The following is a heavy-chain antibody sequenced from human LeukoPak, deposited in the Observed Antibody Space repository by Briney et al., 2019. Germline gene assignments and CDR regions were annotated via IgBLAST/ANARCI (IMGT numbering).Heavy chain of an antibody. CDR1: GGSISSGSYY. J-gene: IGHJ3*02. Sequence: PSQTLSLTCTVSGGSISSGSYYWSWIRQPAGKGLEWIGRIYTSGSTNYNPSLKSRVTISVDTSKNQFSLKLSSVTAADTAVYYCARGHTAMAADAFDIWGQGTMVTVSS. CDR3: ARGHTAMAADAFDI. V-gene: IGHV4-61*02. D-gene: IGHD5-18*01. CDR2: IYTSGST.